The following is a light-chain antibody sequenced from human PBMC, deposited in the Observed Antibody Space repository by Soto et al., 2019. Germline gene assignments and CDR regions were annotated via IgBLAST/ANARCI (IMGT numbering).Light chain of an antibody. V-gene: IGLV1-40*01. CDR3: QSYDSSLSGSKV. CDR1: SSNIGTGYD. J-gene: IGLJ2*01. Sequence: QYVLTQPPSVSGAPGQRVTISCTGGSSNIGTGYDVHWYQQLPGTAPKLLIYRNSNRPSGVPDRFSGSKSGTSASLAITGLLAEDEADYYCQSYDSSLSGSKVFGGGTKLTVL. CDR2: RNS.